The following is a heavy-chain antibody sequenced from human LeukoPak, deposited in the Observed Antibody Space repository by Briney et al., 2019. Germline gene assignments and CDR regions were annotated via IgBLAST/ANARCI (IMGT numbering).Heavy chain of an antibody. CDR3: ASTRAQLWLVNY. CDR2: ISRSVDTI. V-gene: IGHV3-48*01. J-gene: IGHJ4*02. D-gene: IGHD5-18*01. Sequence: PGGSLRLSCAASGFTCGTYSMNWVRQAPGKGLEWVAYISRSVDTIYYADSVKGRFTISRDHAKNSIYLQMNSLRAEDTAVYYCASTRAQLWLVNYWGQGTLVTVSS. CDR1: GFTCGTYS.